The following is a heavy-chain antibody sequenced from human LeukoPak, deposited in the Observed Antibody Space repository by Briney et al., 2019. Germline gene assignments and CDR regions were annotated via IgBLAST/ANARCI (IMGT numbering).Heavy chain of an antibody. CDR2: INHSGST. CDR1: GGSFSGYY. D-gene: IGHD2-2*01. J-gene: IGHJ5*02. Sequence: SETLSLTCAVYGGSFSGYYWSWIRQPPGKGLEWIGEINHSGSTNYNPPLKSRVTISVDTSKNQFSLKLSSVTAADTAVYYCARGPRSTYTNWFDPWGQGTLVTVSS. V-gene: IGHV4-34*01. CDR3: ARGPRSTYTNWFDP.